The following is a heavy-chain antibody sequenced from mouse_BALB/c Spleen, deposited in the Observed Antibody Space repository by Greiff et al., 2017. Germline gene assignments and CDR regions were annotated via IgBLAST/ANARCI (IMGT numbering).Heavy chain of an antibody. CDR3: AREGAYYRYLDY. CDR2: ISSGSSTI. D-gene: IGHD2-10*01. Sequence: EVMLVESGGGLVQPGGSRKLSCAASGFTFSSFGMHWVRQAPEKGLEWVAYISSGSSTIYYADTVKGRFTISRDNPKNTLFLQMTSLRSEDTAMYCCAREGAYYRYLDYWGQGTTLTVSS. CDR1: GFTFSSFG. J-gene: IGHJ2*01. V-gene: IGHV5-17*02.